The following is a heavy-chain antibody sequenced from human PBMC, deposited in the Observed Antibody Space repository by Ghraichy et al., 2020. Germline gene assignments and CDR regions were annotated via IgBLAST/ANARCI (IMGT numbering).Heavy chain of an antibody. Sequence: GESLNISCVASGFSFSSYAIYWVRQAPGKGLEWVTVISYDGSYKPYADSVKGRFTISRDNSKNTLYLQMNSLRAEDTAVYYCARHQFQVAGTVYDYGMDVWGQGTTVTVSS. CDR1: GFSFSSYA. D-gene: IGHD6-19*01. V-gene: IGHV3-30*04. CDR2: ISYDGSYK. J-gene: IGHJ6*02. CDR3: ARHQFQVAGTVYDYGMDV.